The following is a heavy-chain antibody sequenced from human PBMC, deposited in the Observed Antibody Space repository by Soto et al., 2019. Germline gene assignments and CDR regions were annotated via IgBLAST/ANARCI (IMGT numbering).Heavy chain of an antibody. CDR2: IDWDDDK. Sequence: SGPTLLNPTQTLTLTCTFSGFSLSTSGMCVSWIRQPPGKALEWLARIDWDDDKYYSTSLKTRLTISKDTSKNQVVLTMTNMEPVDTATYYCARIPAYYDILTGYWANYGMDVWGQGTTVTVSS. J-gene: IGHJ6*02. D-gene: IGHD3-9*01. CDR3: ARIPAYYDILTGYWANYGMDV. CDR1: GFSLSTSGMC. V-gene: IGHV2-70*11.